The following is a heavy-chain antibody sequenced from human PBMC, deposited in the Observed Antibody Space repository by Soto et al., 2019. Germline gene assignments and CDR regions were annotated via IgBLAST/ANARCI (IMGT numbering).Heavy chain of an antibody. Sequence: QVQLVQSGAEVKKPGASVKVSCKASGYTFTSYYMHCVRQAPGQGLEWMGIINPSGGSTSNAQKFQGRFTMIRDTSTSTVYMELSSLISEDTAVYYCSSDYCGGDCQQRTDAFDIWGQWTIVTVSS. V-gene: IGHV1-46*01. CDR3: SSDYCGGDCQQRTDAFDI. J-gene: IGHJ3*02. CDR1: GYTFTSYY. D-gene: IGHD2-21*02. CDR2: INPSGGST.